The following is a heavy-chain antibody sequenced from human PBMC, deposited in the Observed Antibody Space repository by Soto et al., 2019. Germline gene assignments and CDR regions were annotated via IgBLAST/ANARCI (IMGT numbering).Heavy chain of an antibody. Sequence: SESLSLTCTVSGVSIHNSHSFWAWIRQPPGKGLQFIASVYHNGGAHYNSSLKSRVTISVDTANNQVSLRMRSLTAADTAFYYCGRVVEGATRHTDPDSWGQGILVTVSS. J-gene: IGHJ5*01. V-gene: IGHV4-39*01. CDR3: GRVVEGATRHTDPDS. D-gene: IGHD2-21*01. CDR2: VYHNGGA. CDR1: GVSIHNSHSF.